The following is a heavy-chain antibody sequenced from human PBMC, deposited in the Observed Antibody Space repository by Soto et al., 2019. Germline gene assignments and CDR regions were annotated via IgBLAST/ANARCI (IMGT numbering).Heavy chain of an antibody. CDR1: GGSISSSSYY. J-gene: IGHJ4*02. CDR3: ARSYGDYAIGYFDY. V-gene: IGHV4-39*01. CDR2: IYYSGGT. Sequence: SSETLSLTCTVSGGSISSSSYYWGWIRQPPGKGLEWIGSIYYSGGTYYNPSLKSRVTISVDTSKNQFSLRLNSVTAADTAVYYCARSYGDYAIGYFDYWGQGTLVTVSS. D-gene: IGHD4-17*01.